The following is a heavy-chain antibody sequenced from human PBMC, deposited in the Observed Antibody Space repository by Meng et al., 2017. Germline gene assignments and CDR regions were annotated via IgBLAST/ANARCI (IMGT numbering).Heavy chain of an antibody. CDR1: GGTVSSYT. V-gene: IGHV1-69*02. D-gene: IGHD3-10*01. J-gene: IGHJ5*02. CDR3: ARGYYGSGLFDP. CDR2: IIPILGIA. Sequence: QVHLVETGAEVNTAGSSVKVSCKASGGTVSSYTISWVRQAPGQGLEWMGRIIPILGIANYAQKFQGRVTITRNTSISTAYMELSSLRSEDTAVYYCARGYYGSGLFDPWGQGTLVTVSS.